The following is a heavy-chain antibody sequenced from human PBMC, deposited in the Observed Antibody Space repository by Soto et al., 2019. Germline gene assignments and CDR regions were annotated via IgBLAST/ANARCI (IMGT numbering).Heavy chain of an antibody. CDR3: ARAARTSSGWSNFDC. D-gene: IGHD6-19*01. Sequence: GGSLRLSCEASGFTFSSYSMNWVRQAPGKGLEWVSYISSSSSIIYYADSVKGRFTISRDNAKNSLYLQTNSLRDEDTAVYYCARAARTSSGWSNFDCWGQGTLVTVSS. CDR2: ISSSSSII. J-gene: IGHJ4*02. CDR1: GFTFSSYS. V-gene: IGHV3-48*02.